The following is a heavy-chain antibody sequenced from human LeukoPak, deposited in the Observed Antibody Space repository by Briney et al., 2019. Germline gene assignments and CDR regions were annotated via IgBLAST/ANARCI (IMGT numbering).Heavy chain of an antibody. Sequence: ASVKDSCKASGYIFSSFAMNWVRQAPGQGLEWMGWINANSGKLTYAQNFTGRFVFSVDTSANTAFLQINGLKVEDTAVYYCARVYSSNWDEGYFDYWGQGTLVAVSS. CDR3: ARVYSSNWDEGYFDY. CDR1: GYIFSSFA. V-gene: IGHV7-4-1*02. CDR2: INANSGKL. J-gene: IGHJ4*02. D-gene: IGHD6-13*01.